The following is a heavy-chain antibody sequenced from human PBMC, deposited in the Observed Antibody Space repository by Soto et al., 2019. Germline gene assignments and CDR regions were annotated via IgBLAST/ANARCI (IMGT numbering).Heavy chain of an antibody. D-gene: IGHD6-13*01. Sequence: VESLKISCKGSGYSFTSYWISWVRQMPGKGLEWMGRIDPSDSYTNYSPSFQGHVTISADKSISTAYLQWSSLKASDTAMYYCARQSPIAAEGTDYYYGMDVWGQGTTVTVSS. CDR1: GYSFTSYW. CDR3: ARQSPIAAEGTDYYYGMDV. V-gene: IGHV5-10-1*01. J-gene: IGHJ6*02. CDR2: IDPSDSYT.